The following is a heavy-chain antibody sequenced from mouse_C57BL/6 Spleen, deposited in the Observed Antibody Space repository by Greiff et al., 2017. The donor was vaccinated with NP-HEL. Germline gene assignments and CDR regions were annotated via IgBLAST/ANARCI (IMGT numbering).Heavy chain of an antibody. CDR1: GFTFSDYG. J-gene: IGHJ2*01. CDR3: ARGTHFDY. CDR2: ISSGSSTI. D-gene: IGHD3-3*01. Sequence: EVKLVESGGGLVKPGGSLKLSCAASGFTFSDYGMHWVRQAPEKGLEWVAYISSGSSTIYYADTVKGRFTISRTNAKTTLCLQMTRLRSEDTAMYYCARGTHFDYWGQGTTLTVSS. V-gene: IGHV5-17*01.